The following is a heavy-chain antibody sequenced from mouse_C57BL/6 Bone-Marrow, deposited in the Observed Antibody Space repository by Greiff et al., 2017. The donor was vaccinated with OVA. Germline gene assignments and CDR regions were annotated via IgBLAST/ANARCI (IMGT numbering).Heavy chain of an antibody. J-gene: IGHJ4*01. V-gene: IGHV1-63*01. CDR1: GYTFTNYW. CDR2: IYPGGGYT. CDR3: ARWLPGSYYAMDY. Sequence: QVQLQQSGAELVRPGTSVKMSCKASGYTFTNYWIGWAKQRPGHGLEWIGDIYPGGGYTNYNEKFKGKATLTADKSSSTAYMQFSSLTSEDSAIYYCARWLPGSYYAMDYWGQGTSVTVSS. D-gene: IGHD2-2*01.